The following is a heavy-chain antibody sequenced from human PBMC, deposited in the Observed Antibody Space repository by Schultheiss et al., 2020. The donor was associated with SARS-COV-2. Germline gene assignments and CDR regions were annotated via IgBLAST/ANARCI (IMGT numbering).Heavy chain of an antibody. CDR3: ARDRYDFWSGYVSYWYFDL. CDR2: IIPIFGTA. D-gene: IGHD3-3*01. CDR1: GGTFSSYA. V-gene: IGHV1-69*01. J-gene: IGHJ2*01. Sequence: KISCKASGGTFSSYAISWVRQAPGQGLEWMGGIIPIFGTANYAQKFQGRVTITADESTSTAYMELSSLRSEDTAVYYCARDRYDFWSGYVSYWYFDLWGRGTLVTVSS.